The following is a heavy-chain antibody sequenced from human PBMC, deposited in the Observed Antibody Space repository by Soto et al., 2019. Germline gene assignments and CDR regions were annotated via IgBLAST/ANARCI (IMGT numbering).Heavy chain of an antibody. CDR2: INPSGGST. J-gene: IGHJ1*01. CDR1: GYTFPSYY. D-gene: IGHD6-19*01. CDR3: ATRGALYSSGWYSALSIQH. Sequence: ASVKVSCKASGYTFPSYYMHWVRQAPGQGLEWMGIINPSGGSTSYAQKFQGRVTMTRDTSTSTVYMELSSLRSEDTAVYYCATRGALYSSGWYSALSIQHWGQGTLVTVSS. V-gene: IGHV1-46*03.